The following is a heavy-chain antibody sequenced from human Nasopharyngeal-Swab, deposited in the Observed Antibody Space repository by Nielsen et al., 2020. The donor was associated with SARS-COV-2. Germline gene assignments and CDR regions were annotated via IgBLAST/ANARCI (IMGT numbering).Heavy chain of an antibody. V-gene: IGHV1-18*01. D-gene: IGHD4-17*01. CDR2: ITVYSGTT. Sequence: ASVKVSCKASGDTLRSYGITWVRQAPGQGLEWMGWITVYSGTTRDAQKFQGRVTLTKDTSTTSAYMELRSLRSDDTAVYYCASMGTTVTPGSDYWGQGTQVTVSS. CDR1: GDTLRSYG. CDR3: ASMGTTVTPGSDY. J-gene: IGHJ4*02.